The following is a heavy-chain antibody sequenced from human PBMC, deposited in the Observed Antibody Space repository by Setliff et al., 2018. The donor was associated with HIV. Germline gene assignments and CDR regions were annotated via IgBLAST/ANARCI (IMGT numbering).Heavy chain of an antibody. CDR1: GGTFSSYA. J-gene: IGHJ3*02. D-gene: IGHD4-4*01. CDR2: IIPIFGTA. V-gene: IGHV1-69*13. Sequence: SVKVSCKASGGTFSSYAISWVRQAPGQGLEWMGGIIPIFGTANYAQKFQGRVTITADESTSTAYMELSSLRSEDTAVYYCAMSMTTYPVSRAFDIWGQGTMVTVSS. CDR3: AMSMTTYPVSRAFDI.